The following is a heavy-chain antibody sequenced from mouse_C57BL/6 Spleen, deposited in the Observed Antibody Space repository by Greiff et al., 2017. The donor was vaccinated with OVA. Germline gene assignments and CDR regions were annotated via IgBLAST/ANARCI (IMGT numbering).Heavy chain of an antibody. J-gene: IGHJ2*01. CDR1: GYSITSGYD. CDR2: ISYSGST. CDR3: ARGTIVSYFDY. D-gene: IGHD2-5*01. V-gene: IGHV3-1*01. Sequence: EVQLQQSGPGMVKPSQSLSLTCTVTGYSITSGYDWHWIRHFPGNKLEWMGYISYSGSTNYNPSLKSRISITHDTSKNHFFLKLNSVTTEDTATDYCARGTIVSYFDYWGQGTTLTVSS.